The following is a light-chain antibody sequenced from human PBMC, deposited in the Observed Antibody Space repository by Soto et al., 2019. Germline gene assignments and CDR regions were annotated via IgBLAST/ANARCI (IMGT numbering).Light chain of an antibody. J-gene: IGLJ1*01. CDR1: SSNIGAGFD. CDR3: TSPTPGSLYV. Sequence: QSVLTQPPSVSGAPGQRLTISCAGTSSNIGAGFDVHWYQQLPGTAPKLLIYANDDRPSGVPDRFSGSTSGTSASLAITGLQAEDAADYFCTSPTPGSLYVFGSGTKLTVL. CDR2: AND. V-gene: IGLV1-40*01.